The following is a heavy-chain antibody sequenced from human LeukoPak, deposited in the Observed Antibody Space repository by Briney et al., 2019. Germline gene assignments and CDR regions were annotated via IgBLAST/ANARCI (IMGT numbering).Heavy chain of an antibody. V-gene: IGHV2-5*01. CDR1: GFSLSTSGVG. CDR2: TYWNDDQ. CDR3: AHNGLYH. J-gene: IGHJ5*02. Sequence: SGPTLVKPTQTLTLTCTFSGFSLSTSGVGVAWMRQSPGQAPEWLAVTYWNDDQRYSPSLKSRLTITKDTSKNQVVLTMTNMDPADTATYHCAHNGLYHWGQGTLVTVPS. D-gene: IGHD2-2*03.